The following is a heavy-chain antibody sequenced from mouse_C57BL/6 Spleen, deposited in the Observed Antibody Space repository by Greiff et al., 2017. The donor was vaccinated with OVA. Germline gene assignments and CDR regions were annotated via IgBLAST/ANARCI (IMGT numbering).Heavy chain of an antibody. CDR3: ARWRDYYGSSYFDY. Sequence: EVQLQQSGPELVKPGASVKISCKASGYSFTGYYMNWVKQSPEKSLEWIGEINPSTGGTTYNQKFKAKATLTVDKSSSTAYMQLKSLTSEDSAVYYCARWRDYYGSSYFDYWGQGTTLTVSS. V-gene: IGHV1-42*01. D-gene: IGHD1-1*01. CDR2: INPSTGGT. CDR1: GYSFTGYY. J-gene: IGHJ2*01.